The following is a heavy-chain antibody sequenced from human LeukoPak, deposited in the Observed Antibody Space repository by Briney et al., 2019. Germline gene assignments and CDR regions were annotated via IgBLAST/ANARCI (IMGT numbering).Heavy chain of an antibody. Sequence: GGSLRLSCEASGFTFSSHSMNWVRQAPGKGLEWVSYISGGSDTIYYADSVKGRFTISRDNAENSLYLQMSSLRAEDTAVYYCARLDRYYFDSSGYTYYYYMDVWGKGTTVTVSS. D-gene: IGHD3-22*01. CDR3: ARLDRYYFDSSGYTYYYYMDV. J-gene: IGHJ6*03. CDR2: ISGGSDTI. CDR1: GFTFSSHS. V-gene: IGHV3-48*01.